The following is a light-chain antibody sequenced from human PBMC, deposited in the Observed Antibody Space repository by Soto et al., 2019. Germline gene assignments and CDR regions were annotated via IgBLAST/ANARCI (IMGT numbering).Light chain of an antibody. CDR3: QSYDTSLSGSYV. J-gene: IGLJ1*01. CDR1: SSNIGAGYD. CDR2: GNN. V-gene: IGLV1-40*01. Sequence: QSVLTQPPSVSGAPGQRVTISCTGSSSNIGAGYDVHWYQQLPGTAPKLLISGNNNRPSGVPDRFSGSKSGTSASLAITGLQADDEADYYCQSYDTSLSGSYVFGTGTKLTVL.